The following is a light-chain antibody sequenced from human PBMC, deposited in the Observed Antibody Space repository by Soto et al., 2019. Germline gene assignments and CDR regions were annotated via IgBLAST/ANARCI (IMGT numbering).Light chain of an antibody. CDR3: QSYDSSLSGYV. CDR2: GNT. CDR1: SSNIGAVYD. Sequence: QSVLTQPPSVSGAPGQRVTISCTGSSSNIGAVYDVHWYQHLPGTAPKLLIYGNTNRPSGVPDRFSGSKSGASASLAIIGLQAEDEADYYCQSYDSSLSGYVFGTGTKLTVL. V-gene: IGLV1-40*01. J-gene: IGLJ1*01.